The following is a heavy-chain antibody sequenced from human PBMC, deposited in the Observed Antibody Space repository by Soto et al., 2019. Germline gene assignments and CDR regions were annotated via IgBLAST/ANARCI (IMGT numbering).Heavy chain of an antibody. V-gene: IGHV3-30-3*01. CDR3: ARDILHLPFFNWLYFFVY. CDR2: ISYDGSNK. J-gene: IGHJ4*02. CDR1: GFTFSSCA. Sequence: QVQLVESGGGVVQPGRSLRLSCAASGFTFSSCAMHWVRQAPGKGLEWVALISYDGSNKYYADSVKGRFTISKDNSKNTLYLQMNILTAEHTAVYYCARDILHLPFFNWLYFFVYSCQVTLVTVSS. D-gene: IGHD1-1*01.